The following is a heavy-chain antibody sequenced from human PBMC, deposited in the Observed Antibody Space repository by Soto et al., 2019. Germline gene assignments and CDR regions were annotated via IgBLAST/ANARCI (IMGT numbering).Heavy chain of an antibody. Sequence: PVGSLSLSCAASGFTFSTYGIHWVRQAPGKGLQWLAVIWYDGGIEYYSDSVKGRFTISGDNSKNTLYLQMNSLRVEDTAVYYCARDLTGSQGWFDPWGQGTMVTVYS. CDR2: IWYDGGIE. CDR3: ARDLTGSQGWFDP. J-gene: IGHJ5*02. D-gene: IGHD1-20*01. CDR1: GFTFSTYG. V-gene: IGHV3-33*01.